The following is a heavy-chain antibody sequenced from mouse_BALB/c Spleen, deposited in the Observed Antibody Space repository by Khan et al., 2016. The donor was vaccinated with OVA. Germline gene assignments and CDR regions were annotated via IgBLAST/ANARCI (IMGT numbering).Heavy chain of an antibody. V-gene: IGHV9-4*02. CDR3: ARGGAAYYRNDGGAMDY. CDR2: INTHSGVP. CDR1: GYTFTTAG. J-gene: IGHJ4*01. Sequence: LVESGPELKKPGETVRISCKASGYTFTTAGMQWVQKMPGKGLKWIGWINTHSGVPKYAEDFKGRFAFSLETSASTVYLQITNLKNEDTATYFCARGGAAYYRNDGGAMDYWGQGTSVTVSS. D-gene: IGHD2-14*01.